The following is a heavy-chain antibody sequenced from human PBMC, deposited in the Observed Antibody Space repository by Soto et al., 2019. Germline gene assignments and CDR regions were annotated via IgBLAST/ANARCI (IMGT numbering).Heavy chain of an antibody. CDR3: AREGFSNPYFDL. V-gene: IGHV1-69*18. J-gene: IGHJ4*02. CDR2: IVPLFGTT. CDR1: GGTLSSRA. D-gene: IGHD2-2*01. Sequence: QVHLEQSGAEVKKPGSSVKVSCKASGGTLSSRAISWVRQAPGQGLEWVGSIVPLFGTTIYAQKFQVRVTITSVESTNTASKELSSLRSEDTAVYYCAREGFSNPYFDLWGQGTLVTVSS.